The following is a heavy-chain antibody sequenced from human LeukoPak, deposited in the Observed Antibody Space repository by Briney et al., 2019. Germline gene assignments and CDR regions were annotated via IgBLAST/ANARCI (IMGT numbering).Heavy chain of an antibody. V-gene: IGHV4-34*01. CDR1: GGSFSGYY. D-gene: IGHD6-13*01. CDR2: INHSGST. Sequence: PSETLSLTCAVYGGSFSGYYWSWIRQPPGKGLEWIGEINHSGSTNYNPSLKSRVTISIDTSKNQFSLRLSSVTAADTAAYYCAKPGIAAAGTRNNRFDPWGQGTLVTVSS. CDR3: AKPGIAAAGTRNNRFDP. J-gene: IGHJ5*02.